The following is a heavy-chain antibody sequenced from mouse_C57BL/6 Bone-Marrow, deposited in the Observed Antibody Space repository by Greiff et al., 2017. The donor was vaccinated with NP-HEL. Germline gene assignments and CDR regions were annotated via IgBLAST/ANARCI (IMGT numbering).Heavy chain of an antibody. CDR2: ISSGSSTI. V-gene: IGHV5-17*01. J-gene: IGHJ4*01. Sequence: EVNLVESGGGLVKPGGSLKLSCAASGFTFSDYGMHWVRQAPEKGLEWVAYISSGSSTIYYADTVKGRFTISRDNAKNTLFLQMTSLRSEDTAMYYCARRDYGNLYYAMDYWGQGTSVTVSS. CDR3: ARRDYGNLYYAMDY. D-gene: IGHD2-1*01. CDR1: GFTFSDYG.